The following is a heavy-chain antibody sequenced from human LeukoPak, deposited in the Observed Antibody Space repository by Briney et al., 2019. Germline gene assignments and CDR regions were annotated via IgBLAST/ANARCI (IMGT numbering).Heavy chain of an antibody. V-gene: IGHV1-46*01. CDR1: GYTFTSYY. D-gene: IGHD5-18*01. CDR3: ARDGTLRVIQLWSYYYYGMDV. J-gene: IGHJ6*02. Sequence: ASVKVSCKAPGYTFTSYYMHWVRQAPGQGLEWMGIINPSGGSTSYAQKFQGRVTMTRDTSTSTVYMELSSLRSEDTAVYYCARDGTLRVIQLWSYYYYGMDVWGQGTTVTVSS. CDR2: INPSGGST.